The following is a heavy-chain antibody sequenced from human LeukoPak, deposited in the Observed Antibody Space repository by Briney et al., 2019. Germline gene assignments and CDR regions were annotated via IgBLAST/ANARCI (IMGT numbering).Heavy chain of an antibody. J-gene: IGHJ4*02. CDR2: ISGSGGST. CDR3: ANYVAAADTFDY. V-gene: IGHV3-23*01. CDR1: GFTFSSYA. Sequence: GGSLILSCAASGFTFSSYAMSWVRQAPGKGLEWVSAISGSGGSTYYADSVKGRFTISRDNSKNTLYLQMNSLRAEDTAVYYCANYVAAADTFDYWGQGTLVTVSS. D-gene: IGHD6-13*01.